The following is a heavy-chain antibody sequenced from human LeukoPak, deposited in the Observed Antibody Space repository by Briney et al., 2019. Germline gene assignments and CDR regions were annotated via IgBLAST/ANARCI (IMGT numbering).Heavy chain of an antibody. J-gene: IGHJ4*02. CDR1: GFTFSSSA. CDR2: ISNNGGYT. V-gene: IGHV3-23*01. D-gene: IGHD3-22*01. CDR3: AKDSYYYDSSGYYIH. Sequence: GGSLRLSCAASGFTFSSSAMSWVRQAPGKGLEWVSAISNNGGYTYYADSVQGRFTISRDNSKSTLCLQMNSLRAEDTAVYYCAKDSYYYDSSGYYIHWGQGTLVTVSS.